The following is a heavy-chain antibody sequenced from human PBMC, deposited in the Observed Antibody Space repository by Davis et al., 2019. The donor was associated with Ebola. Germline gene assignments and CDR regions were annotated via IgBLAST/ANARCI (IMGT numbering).Heavy chain of an antibody. CDR3: VREWGGGPFNY. V-gene: IGHV3-43*02. CDR1: GFTFHEEA. CDR2: IDGDGSKT. D-gene: IGHD2-15*01. J-gene: IGHJ4*02. Sequence: GESLKISCAASGFTFHEEAMHWVRQAPGKGLEWVSLIDGDGSKTYYADSVKGRFTISRDNSKNMLFLQMNSLRAEDTAVYYCVREWGGGPFNYWGQGTLVTVSS.